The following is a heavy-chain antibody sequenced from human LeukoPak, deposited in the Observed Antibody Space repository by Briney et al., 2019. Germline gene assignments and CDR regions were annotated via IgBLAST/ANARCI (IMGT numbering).Heavy chain of an antibody. CDR1: GGSISSNTCY. J-gene: IGHJ4*02. Sequence: PSETLSLTCTVSGGSISSNTCYWGWIRQPPGKGLEWIGTICSSGSTYYNPSLKSRLTISVDTSKNQFSLKLSSVTAADTAIYYCARVDSSGWSLFDYWGQGTLVTVSS. D-gene: IGHD6-19*01. CDR2: ICSSGST. CDR3: ARVDSSGWSLFDY. V-gene: IGHV4-39*07.